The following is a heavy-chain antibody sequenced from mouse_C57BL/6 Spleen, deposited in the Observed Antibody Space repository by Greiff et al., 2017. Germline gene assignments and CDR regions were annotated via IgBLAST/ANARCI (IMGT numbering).Heavy chain of an antibody. J-gene: IGHJ3*01. D-gene: IGHD3-2*02. CDR2: ILPGSGST. CDR1: GYTFTGYW. Sequence: VQLQESGAELMKPGASVKLSCKATGYTFTGYWIEWVKQRPGHGLEWIGEILPGSGSTNYNEKFKGKATFTADTSSNTAYMQLSSLPTEDADIYYCARSDSSGYLAWFAYWGQGTLVTVSA. V-gene: IGHV1-9*01. CDR3: ARSDSSGYLAWFAY.